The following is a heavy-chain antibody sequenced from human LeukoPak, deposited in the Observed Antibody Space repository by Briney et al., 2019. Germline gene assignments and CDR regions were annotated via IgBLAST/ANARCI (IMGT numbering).Heavy chain of an antibody. V-gene: IGHV3-23*01. J-gene: IGHJ4*02. D-gene: IGHD4-17*01. CDR3: AKDLAVTTDY. Sequence: GGSLRLSCVASGFTFSSYAMSWVRQAPGKGPEWVSAISGSAGSTYYADSVKGRFTISRDNSKNTLYLQMNSLRAEDTAVYYCAKDLAVTTDYWGQGTLVTVSS. CDR2: ISGSAGST. CDR1: GFTFSSYA.